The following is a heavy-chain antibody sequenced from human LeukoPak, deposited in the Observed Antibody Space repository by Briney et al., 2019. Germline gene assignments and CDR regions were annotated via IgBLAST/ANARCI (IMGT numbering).Heavy chain of an antibody. J-gene: IGHJ4*02. Sequence: PGGSLRLSCAASGFTFSDYSMNWVRQAPGKGLEWVAVISYDGSNKYYADSVKGRFTISRDNSKNTLYLQMNSLRAEDTAVYYCARDSRPFGGVISIDYWGQGTLVTVSS. D-gene: IGHD3-16*02. CDR3: ARDSRPFGGVISIDY. CDR2: ISYDGSNK. V-gene: IGHV3-30*04. CDR1: GFTFSDYS.